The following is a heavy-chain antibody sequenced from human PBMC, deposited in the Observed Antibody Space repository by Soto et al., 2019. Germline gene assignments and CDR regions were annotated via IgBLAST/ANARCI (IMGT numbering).Heavy chain of an antibody. CDR1: GGTFSSYA. J-gene: IGHJ4*02. V-gene: IGHV1-69*13. D-gene: IGHD2-2*01. CDR2: IIPIFGTA. CDR3: ARAPAYCSSTSCPIDY. Sequence: SVKVSCKASGGTFSSYAISWVRQAPGQGLEWMGGIIPIFGTANYAQKFQGRVTITADESTSTAYMELSSLRSEDTAVYYCARAPAYCSSTSCPIDYWGQGTLVTVSS.